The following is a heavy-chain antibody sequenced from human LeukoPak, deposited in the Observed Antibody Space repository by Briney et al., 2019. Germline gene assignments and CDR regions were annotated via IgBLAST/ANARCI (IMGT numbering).Heavy chain of an antibody. V-gene: IGHV4-30-4*08. CDR2: IYYNGST. CDR1: GGSISSGDYY. J-gene: IGHJ5*02. D-gene: IGHD3-10*01. CDR3: ARTSLGGAWFDP. Sequence: PSQTLSLTCTVSGGSISSGDYYWSWIRQPPGKGLEWIGYIYYNGSTYYNPSLKSRVTISVDTSKNRFSLKLSSVTAADTAVYYCARTSLGGAWFDPWGQGTLVTVSS.